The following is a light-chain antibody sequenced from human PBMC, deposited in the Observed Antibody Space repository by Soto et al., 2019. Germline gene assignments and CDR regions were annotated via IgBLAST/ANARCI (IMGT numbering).Light chain of an antibody. CDR2: DVS. CDR3: NSHTTSASVVL. V-gene: IGLV2-14*03. Sequence: QSVLTQPASVSGSPGQSIAISCTGSSSDIGGYNYVSWHQQHPGKAPKLIIYDVSNRPSGISDRFSGSKSGNTASLTISGLQAEDEADYYCNSHTTSASVVLFGGGTKLTVL. J-gene: IGLJ3*02. CDR1: SSDIGGYNY.